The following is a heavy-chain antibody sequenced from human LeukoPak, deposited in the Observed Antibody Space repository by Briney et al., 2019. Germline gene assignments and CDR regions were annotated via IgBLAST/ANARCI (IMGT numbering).Heavy chain of an antibody. CDR2: ISAYNGNT. CDR1: GYTFTSYG. CDR3: ARAPQSSYGTPTDAFDI. V-gene: IGHV1-18*01. D-gene: IGHD5-18*01. Sequence: ASVKVSCKASGYTFTSYGISWVRQAPGQGLEWMGWISAYNGNTNYAQKLQGRVTMTTDTSTSRAYMELRSLRSDDTAVYNCARAPQSSYGTPTDAFDIWGQGTMVTVSS. J-gene: IGHJ3*02.